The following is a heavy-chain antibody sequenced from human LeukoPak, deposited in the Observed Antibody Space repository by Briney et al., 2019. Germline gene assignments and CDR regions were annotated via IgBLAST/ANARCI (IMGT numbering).Heavy chain of an antibody. J-gene: IGHJ4*02. D-gene: IGHD5-12*01. CDR3: AKYCNRGYDYVDY. CDR2: ISGCGGST. Sequence: GALRLSCTASGFTFSSYAMSWVRQAPGKGLEWVSVISGCGGSTYYADSVKGRFTISRDNSKNTLYLQMNSLRAEDTAIYYCAKYCNRGYDYVDYWGQGTLVTV. CDR1: GFTFSSYA. V-gene: IGHV3-23*01.